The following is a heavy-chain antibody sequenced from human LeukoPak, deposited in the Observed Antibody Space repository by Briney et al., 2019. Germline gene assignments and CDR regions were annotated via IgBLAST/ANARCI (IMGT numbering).Heavy chain of an antibody. D-gene: IGHD2-15*01. CDR3: AKVHPAYCSGGSCYAFDI. Sequence: GGSLRLSCAASGFTFSSYAIHWVRQAPGKGLEWVALISYDGNNKYYADSVKGRFTISRDNSKNTVYLQMNSLRAEDMALYYCAKVHPAYCSGGSCYAFDIWGQGTMVTVSS. V-gene: IGHV3-30*04. J-gene: IGHJ3*02. CDR1: GFTFSSYA. CDR2: ISYDGNNK.